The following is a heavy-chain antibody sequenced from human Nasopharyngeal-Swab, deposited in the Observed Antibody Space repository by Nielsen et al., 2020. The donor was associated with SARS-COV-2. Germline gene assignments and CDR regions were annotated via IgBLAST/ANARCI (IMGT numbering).Heavy chain of an antibody. CDR1: GFIFKNYA. V-gene: IGHV3-23*01. CDR2: ISGADDST. Sequence: ESLRLSCSASGFIFKNYAMNWVRQATGRGLEWVSAISGADDSTKYADSVKGRFTISRDNSKNTLYLQMHSLRAEDTAMYYCAKDRDSGDAAGEYFHYYGMDVWGQGTSVTVS. D-gene: IGHD5-12*01. CDR3: AKDRDSGDAAGEYFHYYGMDV. J-gene: IGHJ6*02.